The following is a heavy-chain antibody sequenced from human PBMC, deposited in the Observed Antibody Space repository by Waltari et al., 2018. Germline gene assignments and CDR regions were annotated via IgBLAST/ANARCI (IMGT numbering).Heavy chain of an antibody. J-gene: IGHJ4*02. CDR3: AQGLWYFDY. V-gene: IGHV3-23*01. CDR2: INSGDST. D-gene: IGHD2-21*01. Sequence: EVQLLESGGGLVQPGGSLRLSCAASGFSFSIYGLRWVRQAPGKGLEGVSGINSGDSTNYADSVKGRFTISRDNSKNTLYLHMNSLRAEDTAVYYCAQGLWYFDYWGQGTLVTVSS. CDR1: GFSFSIYG.